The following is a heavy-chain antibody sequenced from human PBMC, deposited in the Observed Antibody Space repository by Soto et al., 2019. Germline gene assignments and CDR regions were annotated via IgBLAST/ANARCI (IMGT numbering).Heavy chain of an antibody. J-gene: IGHJ4*02. CDR2: MNPESGAT. CDR1: GYTFTTYD. D-gene: IGHD1-26*01. CDR3: GRGRSGQIVVFY. Sequence: ASVKVSCKASGYTFTTYDISWVRQATGQGLEWMGWMNPESGATRYAQRFQGRVTMTRDMSITTVYMELNNLSPDDTAVYYCGRGRSGQIVVFYWGQGTPVTVSS. V-gene: IGHV1-8*01.